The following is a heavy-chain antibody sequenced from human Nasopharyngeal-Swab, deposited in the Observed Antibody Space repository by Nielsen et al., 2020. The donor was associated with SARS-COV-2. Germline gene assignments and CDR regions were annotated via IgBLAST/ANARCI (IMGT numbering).Heavy chain of an antibody. V-gene: IGHV5-51*01. J-gene: IGHJ6*02. CDR3: VRPEGVATSFKYYFQYGMDV. Sequence: VSCKGSGYSFTSYWIAWVRQMPGKGLEWMGIIYPCDSDTRYSPSFQGQVTISADKSISTAYLQWSSLKASDTAMYYCVRPEGVATSFKYYFQYGMDVWGQGTMVTVPS. CDR2: IYPCDSDT. CDR1: GYSFTSYW. D-gene: IGHD5-12*01.